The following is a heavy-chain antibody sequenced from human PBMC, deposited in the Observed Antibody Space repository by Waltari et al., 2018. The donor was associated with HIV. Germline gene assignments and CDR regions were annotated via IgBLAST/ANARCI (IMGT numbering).Heavy chain of an antibody. CDR2: INHSGST. V-gene: IGHV4-34*01. CDR1: GGSFSGSY. CDR3: ARARLVSRGQYCSTTSCLPHYYYYYGMDV. J-gene: IGHJ6*02. D-gene: IGHD2-2*01. Sequence: QVQLRQWGAGLLKPSETLSLTCAVYGGSFSGSYWSWIRQPPGQGLDWIGEINHSGSTNYNPSLKSRVTISVDTSKNQFSLKLTSVTAADTAVFYCARARLVSRGQYCSTTSCLPHYYYYYGMDVWGQGTTVTVSS.